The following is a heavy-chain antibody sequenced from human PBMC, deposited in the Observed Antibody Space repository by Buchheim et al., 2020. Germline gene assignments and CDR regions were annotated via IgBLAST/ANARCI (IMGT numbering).Heavy chain of an antibody. CDR3: AGTEVYSSGWYNYYGMDV. Sequence: QVQLVESGGGVVQPGRSLRLSCAASGFTFSSYAMHWVRQAPGKGLEWVAVISYDGSNKYYGDSVKGRFPISRDNSKNTLYLQMNSLRAEDTAVYYCAGTEVYSSGWYNYYGMDVWGQGTT. V-gene: IGHV3-30*04. CDR1: GFTFSSYA. D-gene: IGHD6-19*01. J-gene: IGHJ6*02. CDR2: ISYDGSNK.